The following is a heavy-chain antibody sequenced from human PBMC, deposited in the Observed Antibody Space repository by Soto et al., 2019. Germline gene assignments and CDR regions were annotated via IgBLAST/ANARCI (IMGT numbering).Heavy chain of an antibody. J-gene: IGHJ5*02. V-gene: IGHV4-31*03. CDR3: ARVVRIAAAAFFRRPNWFDP. CDR1: GGSISSGGYY. Sequence: SETLSLTYTVSGGSISSGGYYWGWIRQHPGKGLEWIGYIYYSGSTYYNPSLKSRVTISVDTSKNQFSLKLSSVTAADTAVYYCARVVRIAAAAFFRRPNWFDPWGQGTLVTVSS. D-gene: IGHD6-13*01. CDR2: IYYSGST.